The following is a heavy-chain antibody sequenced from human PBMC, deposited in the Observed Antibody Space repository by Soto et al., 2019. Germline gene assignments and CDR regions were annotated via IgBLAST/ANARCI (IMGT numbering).Heavy chain of an antibody. CDR2: IYNIGST. D-gene: IGHD3-10*01. CDR3: ARAYYYGNSDGGKNAFDI. J-gene: IGHJ3*02. Sequence: PSETLSLTCTVSGGSIGSRDYYWSWIRQPPGRGLEWIGYIYNIGSTYYIPSLMSRVTISADTSKNQFSLKLSSVTAADTAVYYCARAYYYGNSDGGKNAFDIWGRGTVVTVS. CDR1: GGSIGSRDYY. V-gene: IGHV4-30-4*01.